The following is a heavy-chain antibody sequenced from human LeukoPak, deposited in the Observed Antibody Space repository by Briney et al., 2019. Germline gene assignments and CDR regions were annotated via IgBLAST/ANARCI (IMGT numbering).Heavy chain of an antibody. CDR1: GFTFSSYW. CDR2: IKQDGSEK. CDR3: ARDRYYYDSSGTRWFDP. J-gene: IGHJ5*02. Sequence: GGSLRLSCAASGFTFSSYWMSWVRQAPGKGLEWVANIKQDGSEKYYVDSVKGRFTISRDNAKNSLYLQMNSLRAEDTAVYYCARDRYYYDSSGTRWFDPWGQGTLVTVSS. D-gene: IGHD3-22*01. V-gene: IGHV3-7*01.